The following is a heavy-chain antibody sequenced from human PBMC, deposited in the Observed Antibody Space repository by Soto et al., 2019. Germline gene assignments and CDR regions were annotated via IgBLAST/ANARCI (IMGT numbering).Heavy chain of an antibody. CDR3: ARVKLGSGSYYTFRY. D-gene: IGHD3-10*01. CDR1: GGSISSYY. Sequence: QVQLQESGPGLVKPSETLSLTCTVSGGSISSYYWSWIRQPPGRGREWIGYIYYSGSTNYNPSLKSRVTISVDTSKNQFSLKLSSVTAADTAVYYCARVKLGSGSYYTFRYWGQGTQVTVSS. CDR2: IYYSGST. V-gene: IGHV4-59*01. J-gene: IGHJ4*02.